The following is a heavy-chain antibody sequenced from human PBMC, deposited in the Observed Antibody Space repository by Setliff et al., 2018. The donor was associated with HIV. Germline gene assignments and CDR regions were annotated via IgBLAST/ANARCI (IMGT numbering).Heavy chain of an antibody. J-gene: IGHJ5*02. CDR2: ISGGSTSHM. V-gene: IGHV3-11*06. CDR3: ARYKWNNWIFGWFDP. D-gene: IGHD1-20*01. Sequence: GGSLRLSCVASGFTFSDYYMIWIRQAPGKGLEWVSYISGGSTSHMNYADSVKGRFTISRDNAKNSLYLQMNSLRAEDTAVYYCARYKWNNWIFGWFDPWGQGTQVTVSS. CDR1: GFTFSDYY.